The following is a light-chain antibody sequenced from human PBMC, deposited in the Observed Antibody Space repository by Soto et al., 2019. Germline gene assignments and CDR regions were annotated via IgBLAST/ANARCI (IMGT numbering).Light chain of an antibody. CDR2: CVS. V-gene: IGKV3-20*01. J-gene: IGKJ4*01. CDR3: QQYDKSPLT. CDR1: QSVSNSH. Sequence: EIVLTQSPGTLSLSPGERATLSCRASQSVSNSHLAWHQQKPGQAPRLLIFCVSSRAAGIPDRFSGSGSGTDFTLTISRLEPEDYAVYYCQQYDKSPLTFGGGTKVEIK.